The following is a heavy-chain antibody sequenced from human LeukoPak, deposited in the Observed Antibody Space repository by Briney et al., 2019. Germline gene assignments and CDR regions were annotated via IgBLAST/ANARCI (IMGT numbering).Heavy chain of an antibody. CDR3: AKDYYDSSGYSSCGV. Sequence: GRSLRLSCAASGFTFDDYAMHWVRHAPGKGLEWVSGISWNSGSIGYADSVKGRFTISRDNAKNSLYLQMNSLRAEDTALYYCAKDYYDSSGYSSCGVWGQGTLVTVSS. CDR1: GFTFDDYA. CDR2: ISWNSGSI. V-gene: IGHV3-9*01. D-gene: IGHD3-22*01. J-gene: IGHJ4*02.